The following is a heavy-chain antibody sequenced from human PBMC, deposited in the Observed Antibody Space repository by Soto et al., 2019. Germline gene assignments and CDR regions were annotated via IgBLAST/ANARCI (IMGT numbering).Heavy chain of an antibody. D-gene: IGHD3-3*01. CDR3: AKVNDFWRARKKGWFDP. CDR2: ISAGGGST. Sequence: EVQLLESGGGLVQPGGSLRLSCAASRFTFSSYVMSWVRQGPGKGLDWVAIISAGGGSTYYADSVKGRFTISRDNSKNTLYLQMSSLRVEDSAVYYCAKVNDFWRARKKGWFDPWGQGTLVTVSS. V-gene: IGHV3-23*01. CDR1: RFTFSSYV. J-gene: IGHJ5*02.